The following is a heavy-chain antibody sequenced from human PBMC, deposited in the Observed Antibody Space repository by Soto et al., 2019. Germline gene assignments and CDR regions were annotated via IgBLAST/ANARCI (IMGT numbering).Heavy chain of an antibody. Sequence: EVQLVESGGGLVQPGRSLRLSCAASGFTFSSYGMNWVRQAPGKGLECVSYISSSSSTIYYADSVKGRFTISRDNAKNSLYLPVNSLRAEDTAVYYCARDDYLGVDYWGQGTLVTVSS. CDR2: ISSSSSTI. V-gene: IGHV3-48*01. D-gene: IGHD7-27*01. J-gene: IGHJ4*02. CDR1: GFTFSSYG. CDR3: ARDDYLGVDY.